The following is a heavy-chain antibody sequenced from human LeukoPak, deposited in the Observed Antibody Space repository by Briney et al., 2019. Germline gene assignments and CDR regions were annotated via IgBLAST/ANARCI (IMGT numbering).Heavy chain of an antibody. CDR2: ISYDGSNK. CDR3: ARDPLQMATITRTFDY. D-gene: IGHD5-24*01. V-gene: IGHV3-30*04. J-gene: IGHJ4*02. CDR1: GFTFSSYA. Sequence: GGSLRLSCAASGFTFSSYAMHRVRQAPGKGLEWVAVISYDGSNKYYADSVKGRFTISRDNSKNTLYLQMNSLRAEDTAVYYCARDPLQMATITRTFDYWGQGTLVTVSS.